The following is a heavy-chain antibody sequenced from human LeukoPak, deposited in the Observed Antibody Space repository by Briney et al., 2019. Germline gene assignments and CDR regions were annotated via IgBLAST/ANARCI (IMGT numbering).Heavy chain of an antibody. D-gene: IGHD1-1*01. Sequence: GGSLRLSRAASGFTFSINAMNWVRQAPGKGLEWVAHITGDGNNKWYSDSVRGRLTISRDTSKNTLYLQMNSLRADDTAVYYCVRDANWASDSWGQGILVTVSS. CDR2: ITGDGNNK. V-gene: IGHV3-30*02. CDR3: VRDANWASDS. J-gene: IGHJ5*01. CDR1: GFTFSINA.